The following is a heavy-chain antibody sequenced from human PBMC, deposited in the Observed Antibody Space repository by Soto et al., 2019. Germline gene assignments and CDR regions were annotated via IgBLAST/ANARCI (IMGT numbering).Heavy chain of an antibody. V-gene: IGHV1-3*01. CDR3: ASGSFYYYYMDV. CDR2: INAGNGNT. Sequence: ASVKVSCKASGYTFTSYAMHWVRQAPGQRLEWMGWINAGNGNTKYSQKFQGRVTITRDTSASTAYMELSSLRSEDTAVYYCASGSFYYYYMDVWGKGTTVTVSS. CDR1: GYTFTSYA. J-gene: IGHJ6*03.